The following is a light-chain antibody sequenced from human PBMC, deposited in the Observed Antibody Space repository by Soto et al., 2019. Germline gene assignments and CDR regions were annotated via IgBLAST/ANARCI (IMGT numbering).Light chain of an antibody. V-gene: IGLV2-14*01. CDR1: SSDVGGYNY. CDR2: DVS. CDR3: SSYTSSSTLV. J-gene: IGLJ2*01. Sequence: QSVLTQPASVSGSPGQSITISCTGTSSDVGGYNYVFWYQQHPGKAPKVMIYDVSNRPSGVSNRFSGSKSGNTASLTISGLQAEDEADYYCSSYTSSSTLVFGGGTKLTVL.